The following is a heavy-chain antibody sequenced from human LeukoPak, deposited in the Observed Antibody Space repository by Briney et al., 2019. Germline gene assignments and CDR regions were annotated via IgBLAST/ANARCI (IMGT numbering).Heavy chain of an antibody. CDR3: ARAGGTAGSNWYFDL. CDR1: GFTFSSYG. J-gene: IGHJ2*01. D-gene: IGHD6-13*01. CDR2: IWYDGSNE. Sequence: GGSLRLSCAASGFTFSSYGMHWVRQAPGKGLEWVAVIWYDGSNEYYADSVKGRFTISRDNSKNTLYLQMNSLRAEDTAVYYCARAGGTAGSNWYFDLWGRGTLVTVSS. V-gene: IGHV3-33*01.